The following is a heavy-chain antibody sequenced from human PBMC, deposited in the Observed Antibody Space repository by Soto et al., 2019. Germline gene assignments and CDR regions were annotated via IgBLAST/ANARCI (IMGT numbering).Heavy chain of an antibody. J-gene: IGHJ5*02. CDR2: INTDGSNT. Sequence: SGGSLRLSCAASGLTFNRYWMHWVRHAPGKGLVWVSHINTDGSNTNYADSVKGRFTISRDNAKSTPFLQMNSLRDEDTAVYYCAREFCSGGNCYTYYFDPWGQGIPVTVSS. V-gene: IGHV3-74*01. D-gene: IGHD2-15*01. CDR3: AREFCSGGNCYTYYFDP. CDR1: GLTFNRYW.